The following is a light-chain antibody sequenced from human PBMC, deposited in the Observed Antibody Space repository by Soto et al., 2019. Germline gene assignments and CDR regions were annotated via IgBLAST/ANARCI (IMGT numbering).Light chain of an antibody. V-gene: IGKV3-20*01. CDR2: GAS. CDR1: QSVNNNY. Sequence: EIVLEPSPGTPAFSPGDRTPPSCKASQSVNNNYLAWYQQRPGQAPRLLIYGASSRATGIPDRFSGSGSGTDFTLTISRLEPEDFAVYYCQQFGTSPRTFGQGTKVDIK. J-gene: IGKJ1*01. CDR3: QQFGTSPRT.